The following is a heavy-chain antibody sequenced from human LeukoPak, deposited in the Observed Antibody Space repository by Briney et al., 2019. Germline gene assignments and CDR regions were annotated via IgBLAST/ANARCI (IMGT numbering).Heavy chain of an antibody. CDR2: INPNSGGT. J-gene: IGHJ4*02. V-gene: IGHV1-2*06. D-gene: IGHD2-2*01. Sequence: GASVKVSCKASGYTFTVYYMHWVRQAPGQGLERMGRINPNSGGTNYAQKFQGRVTMTRDTSISTAYMELSRLRSGDTAVYYCASVCSSTSCPLDYWGQGTLVTVSS. CDR1: GYTFTVYY. CDR3: ASVCSSTSCPLDY.